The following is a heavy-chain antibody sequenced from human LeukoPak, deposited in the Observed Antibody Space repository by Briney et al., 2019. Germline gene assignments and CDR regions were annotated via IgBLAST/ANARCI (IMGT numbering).Heavy chain of an antibody. CDR1: GFTFSSYA. V-gene: IGHV3-23*01. J-gene: IGHJ4*02. Sequence: GGSLRLSCAASGFTFSSYAMSWVRQAPGKGLEWVSAIRGSGGSTYYADSVKGRFTISRDNSKNSLYLQMNSLRAEDTAVYYCAKDETYYYDSSGSRLFDYWGQGTLVTVSS. D-gene: IGHD3-22*01. CDR3: AKDETYYYDSSGSRLFDY. CDR2: IRGSGGST.